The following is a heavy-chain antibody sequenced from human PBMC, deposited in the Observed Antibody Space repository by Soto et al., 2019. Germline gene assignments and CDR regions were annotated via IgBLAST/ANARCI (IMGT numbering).Heavy chain of an antibody. CDR3: ARGSFGGIVVVYFDY. CDR2: ISDSGGST. D-gene: IGHD3-16*02. J-gene: IGHJ4*02. Sequence: EVQLLESGGGLVHPGGSLRLSCAASGFTFSSYAMSWVRQAPGKGLEWVSSISDSGGSTYYADSAKGRFTIFRDNSKNTLSLHINSLGAEDTAVYYCARGSFGGIVVVYFDYWGQGTLVTVSS. V-gene: IGHV3-23*01. CDR1: GFTFSSYA.